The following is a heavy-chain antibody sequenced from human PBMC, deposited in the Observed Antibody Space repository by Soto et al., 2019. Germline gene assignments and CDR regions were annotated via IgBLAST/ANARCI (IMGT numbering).Heavy chain of an antibody. Sequence: QVQLLQSGVEVKKPGASVKVSCKASGYMFSSYGLTWVRKAPGQGLEWLGWIRGYNDDTDYAQKVQGRVTMTTDTSTNTAYMELRSLRSDDTAVYYSARVDPGQEIVVLTTDYWGQGTLVTVSS. CDR1: GYMFSSYG. J-gene: IGHJ4*01. V-gene: IGHV1-18*01. CDR3: ARVDPGQEIVVLTTDY. CDR2: IRGYNDDT. D-gene: IGHD3-22*01.